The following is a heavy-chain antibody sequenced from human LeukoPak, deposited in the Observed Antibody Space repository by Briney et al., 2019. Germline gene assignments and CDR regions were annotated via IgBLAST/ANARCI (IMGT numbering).Heavy chain of an antibody. J-gene: IGHJ6*02. D-gene: IGHD4-4*01. CDR2: ISAYNGNT. CDR3: ARDLKTTVTPYYYYYGMNV. CDR1: GYTFTSYG. V-gene: IGHV1-18*01. Sequence: GASVKVSCKASGYTFTSYGISWVRQAPGQGLEWMGWISAYNGNTNYAQKLQGRVTMTTDTSTSTAYMELRSLRSDGAAVYYCARDLKTTVTPYYYYYGMNVWGQGTTVTVSS.